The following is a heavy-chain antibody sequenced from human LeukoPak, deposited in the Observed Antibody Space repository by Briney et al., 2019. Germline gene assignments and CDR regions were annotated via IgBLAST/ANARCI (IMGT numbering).Heavy chain of an antibody. CDR3: ARVGISRYSFDY. V-gene: IGHV4-34*01. J-gene: IGHJ4*02. CDR1: GGSFSGYY. D-gene: IGHD5-18*01. CDR2: INHSGST. Sequence: PSETQSLTCAVYGGSFSGYYWSWIRQPPGKGLEWIGEINHSGSTNYNPSLKSRVTISVDTSKNQLSLKLSSVTAADTAVYYCARVGISRYSFDYWGQGTLVTVSS.